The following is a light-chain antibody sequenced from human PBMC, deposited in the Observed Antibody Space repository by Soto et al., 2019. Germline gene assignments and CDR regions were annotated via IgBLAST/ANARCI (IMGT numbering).Light chain of an antibody. J-gene: IGKJ1*01. CDR1: QDIGYH. CDR3: QLHTTYPRP. V-gene: IGKV1-17*03. Sequence: DIQMTQSPSAMSAAVGDRVTITCRASQDIGYHLGWFQQKPGKAPKRLIYSASSLDSGVPSRSSATGSGTEFTFTISSLHPEDFATYYCQLHTTYPRPFGQGTKVEVK. CDR2: SAS.